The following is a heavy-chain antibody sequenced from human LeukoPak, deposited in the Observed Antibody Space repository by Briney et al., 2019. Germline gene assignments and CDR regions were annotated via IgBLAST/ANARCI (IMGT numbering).Heavy chain of an antibody. Sequence: PSETLSLTCTVSGGSISSSSYYWGWIRQPPGKGLEWIGSIYYSGSAYYNPSLKSRVTISVDTSKNQFSLKLSSVTAADTAVYYCASPIFYDYVRHGFDYWGQGTLVTVSS. CDR2: IYYSGSA. J-gene: IGHJ4*02. CDR1: GGSISSSSYY. CDR3: ASPIFYDYVRHGFDY. D-gene: IGHD3-16*01. V-gene: IGHV4-39*01.